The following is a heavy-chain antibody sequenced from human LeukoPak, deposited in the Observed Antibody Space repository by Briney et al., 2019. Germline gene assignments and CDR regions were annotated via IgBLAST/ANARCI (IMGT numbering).Heavy chain of an antibody. D-gene: IGHD3-22*01. Sequence: SETLSLTCTVSGYSISSGYYWGWIRQPPGKGLEWIGSIYHSGSTYYNPSLKSRVTISVDTSKNQFSLKLSTVTAADTAVYCCARTNYYDSSGYYPTTYYYYYMDVWGKGTTVTVSS. V-gene: IGHV4-38-2*02. CDR1: GYSISSGYY. J-gene: IGHJ6*03. CDR3: ARTNYYDSSGYYPTTYYYYYMDV. CDR2: IYHSGST.